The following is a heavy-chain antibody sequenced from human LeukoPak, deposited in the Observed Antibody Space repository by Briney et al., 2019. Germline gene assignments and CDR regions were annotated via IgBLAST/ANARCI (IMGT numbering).Heavy chain of an antibody. J-gene: IGHJ5*02. D-gene: IGHD3-9*01. CDR3: ARVTMYYDILAGYYKPNWFDP. Sequence: GGSLRLSCAASGFTFSSYTMNWVRQAPGKGLEWVSSISASSSYIYYADSVKGRVTISRDNAKNSLYLQMNSLRAEDTAVYYCARVTMYYDILAGYYKPNWFDPWGQGTRVTVSA. V-gene: IGHV3-21*01. CDR1: GFTFSSYT. CDR2: ISASSSYI.